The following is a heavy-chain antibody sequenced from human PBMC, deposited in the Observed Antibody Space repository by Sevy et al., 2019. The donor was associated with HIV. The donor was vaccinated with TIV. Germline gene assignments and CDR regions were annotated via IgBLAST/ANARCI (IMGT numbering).Heavy chain of an antibody. V-gene: IGHV3-23*01. D-gene: IGHD6-19*01. CDR2: ISGSGGST. Sequence: GGSLRLSCAASGFTFSSYAMSWVRQAPGKGLEWVSAISGSGGSTYYADSVKGRFTISRDNSKNTLYLQMNSLRAEDTAVYYGAKVVAGAGLLFAFDIWGQGTMVTVSS. CDR3: AKVVAGAGLLFAFDI. CDR1: GFTFSSYA. J-gene: IGHJ3*02.